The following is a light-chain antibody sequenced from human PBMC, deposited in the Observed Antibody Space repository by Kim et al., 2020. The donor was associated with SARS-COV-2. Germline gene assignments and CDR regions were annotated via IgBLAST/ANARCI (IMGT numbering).Light chain of an antibody. J-gene: IGKJ2*01. V-gene: IGKV1-33*01. Sequence: DIQMTQSPSSLSASVGDRVTITCQASQGINKCLDWYQQKPGKAPKLLINEVFILEKGVPSRFSGSGSGTDFTFTISSLQPEDIATYYCQQKDYFPHTFGQGTKLEI. CDR1: QGINKC. CDR2: EVF. CDR3: QQKDYFPHT.